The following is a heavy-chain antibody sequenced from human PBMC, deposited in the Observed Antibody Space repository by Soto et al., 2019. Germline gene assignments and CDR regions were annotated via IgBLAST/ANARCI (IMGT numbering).Heavy chain of an antibody. Sequence: GGSLRLSCTGSGFSFSTYAMSWVRQAPGKGLEWVSSISGAGETTNYADSVKGRFTISRDNSKNTLNLQMHSLRPDDTASYYCAKEDTSSGSLDYWGQGALVTVSS. D-gene: IGHD6-19*01. CDR1: GFSFSTYA. CDR2: ISGAGETT. J-gene: IGHJ4*02. CDR3: AKEDTSSGSLDY. V-gene: IGHV3-23*01.